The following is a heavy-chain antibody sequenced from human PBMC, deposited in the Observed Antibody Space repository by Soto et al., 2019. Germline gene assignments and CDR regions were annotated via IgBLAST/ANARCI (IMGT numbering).Heavy chain of an antibody. V-gene: IGHV3-7*01. CDR3: ARVSEPDCSRAEEPTYLDS. Sequence: DSVKGRFTISRDNAKSSLYLHMDSLRAEDTAVYYCARVSEPDCSRAEEPTYLDSWGQGTLVTVSS. J-gene: IGHJ4*02. D-gene: IGHD2-21*01.